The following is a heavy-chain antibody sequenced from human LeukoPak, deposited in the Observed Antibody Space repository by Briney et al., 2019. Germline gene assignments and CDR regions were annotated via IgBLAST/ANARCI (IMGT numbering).Heavy chain of an antibody. CDR2: ISSSGSTI. CDR3: ARHYYGSGSYYRYNWFDP. CDR1: GFTFSSYE. J-gene: IGHJ5*02. D-gene: IGHD3-10*01. Sequence: PGGSLRLSCAASGFTFSSYEMNWARQAPGKGLEWVSYISSSGSTIYYADSVKGRFTISRDNAKNSLYLQMNSLRAEDTAVYYCARHYYGSGSYYRYNWFDPWGQGTLVTVSS. V-gene: IGHV3-48*03.